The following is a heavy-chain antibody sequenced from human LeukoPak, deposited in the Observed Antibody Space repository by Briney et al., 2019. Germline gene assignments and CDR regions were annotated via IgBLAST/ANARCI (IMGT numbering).Heavy chain of an antibody. Sequence: GGSLRLSCAASGFTFDDYAMHWVRQAPGKGLEWVSLISGDGGSTYYADSVKGRFTISRDNSKNSLYLQMNSLRTEDTALYYCAKGKGCYDRNLYFDLRGRGTLVTVSS. CDR2: ISGDGGST. J-gene: IGHJ2*01. V-gene: IGHV3-43*02. D-gene: IGHD5-12*01. CDR1: GFTFDDYA. CDR3: AKGKGCYDRNLYFDL.